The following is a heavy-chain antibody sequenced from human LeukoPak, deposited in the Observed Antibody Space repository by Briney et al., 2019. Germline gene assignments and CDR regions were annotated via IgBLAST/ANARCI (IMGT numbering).Heavy chain of an antibody. CDR1: GYSISSGYY. CDR2: IHHSGFT. J-gene: IGHJ4*02. D-gene: IGHD3-22*01. CDR3: AWKYYFDSSGYFYVDS. V-gene: IGHV4-38-2*01. Sequence: PSETLSLTCAVSGYSISSGYYWGWIRQTPGKGLEWIGSIHHSGFTNYNPSLKSRVTISIDTSKNQFSLKLSSVTAADTAVYYCAWKYYFDSSGYFYVDSWGKGTLVTVSS.